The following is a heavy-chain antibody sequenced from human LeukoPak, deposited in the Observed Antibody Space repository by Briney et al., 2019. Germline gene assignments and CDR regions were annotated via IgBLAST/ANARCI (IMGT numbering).Heavy chain of an antibody. V-gene: IGHV3-23*01. CDR2: ISGSGGNT. D-gene: IGHD5-12*01. CDR1: GLTFSNYA. Sequence: GGSLRLSCAVSGLTFSNYAMTWVRQAPGKGLEWVSSISGSGGNTYYADSVKGRFAISRDNSKNTVYLQMNSLRAEDTAVYYCARGYSGYVFLDYWGQGTLVTVSS. CDR3: ARGYSGYVFLDY. J-gene: IGHJ4*02.